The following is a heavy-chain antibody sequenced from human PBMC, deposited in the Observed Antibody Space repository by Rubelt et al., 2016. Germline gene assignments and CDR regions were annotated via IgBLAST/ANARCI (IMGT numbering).Heavy chain of an antibody. D-gene: IGHD3-3*01. CDR1: GFTFSSYS. CDR2: ISSSSSYF. CDR3: AKDVVFGDPGGAFDI. J-gene: IGHJ3*02. Sequence: EVQLLESGGGLVQPGGSLRLSCAASGFTFSSYSMNWVRQAPGKGLEWVSSISSSSSYFYYADSVKGRFTISTDNAKISLDLQMNSLRAEDTAVYYCAKDVVFGDPGGAFDIWGQGTMVTVSS. V-gene: IGHV3-21*04.